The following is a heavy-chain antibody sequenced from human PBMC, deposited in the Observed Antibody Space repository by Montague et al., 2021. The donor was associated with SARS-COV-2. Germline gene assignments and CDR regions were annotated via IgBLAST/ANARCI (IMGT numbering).Heavy chain of an antibody. Sequence: SETLSLTCTVSGGSISRYSWTWIRQPPGKGMEWIGYIYNSGSTNXNPSLTSGVTISVDTSKNQFSLKLSSVAAADAAVYYCARVGRGNSWYEDAFDIWGQGTMVTVSS. CDR1: GGSISRYS. CDR2: IYNSGST. J-gene: IGHJ3*02. CDR3: ARVGRGNSWYEDAFDI. D-gene: IGHD6-13*01. V-gene: IGHV4-59*01.